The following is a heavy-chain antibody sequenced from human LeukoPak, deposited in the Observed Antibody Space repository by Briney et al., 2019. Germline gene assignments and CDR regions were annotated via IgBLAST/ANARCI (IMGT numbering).Heavy chain of an antibody. V-gene: IGHV3-7*01. D-gene: IGHD5-24*01. CDR3: ARNRGWQTFDF. J-gene: IGHJ4*02. Sequence: GGSLRLSCAASGFAFINYWMDWVRQAPGKGLEWVANINEDGSQTNYVDSVKGRFTISRDNAKNSLYLQMTSLGAEDTALYYCARNRGWQTFDFWGQGTLVTVSS. CDR1: GFAFINYW. CDR2: INEDGSQT.